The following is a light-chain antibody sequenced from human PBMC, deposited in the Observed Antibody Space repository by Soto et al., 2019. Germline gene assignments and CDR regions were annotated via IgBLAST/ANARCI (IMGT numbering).Light chain of an antibody. J-gene: IGKJ4*01. CDR1: QSISSNN. CDR3: QHYVRSRT. V-gene: IGKV3-20*01. Sequence: EMVLTQSPGTVSLSPGDRATLSCRASQSISSNNLAWYQQQPGQAPRLLIYGASSRATGTADRFSGSGSGIDLTLTISRLEAVDFVVYYFQHYVRSRTFGGGTKGEI. CDR2: GAS.